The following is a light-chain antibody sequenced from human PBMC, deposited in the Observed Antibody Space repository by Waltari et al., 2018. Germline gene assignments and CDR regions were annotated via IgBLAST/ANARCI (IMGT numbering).Light chain of an antibody. J-gene: IGKJ2*01. CDR2: GAS. CDR3: QHYDVSLYT. Sequence: IVLTQSPGTLSFFPGERVNLPCRASQCVSSTYLTWYQQKPGQAPRLLIYGASSRATGIPDRFSASGSGTDFTLTISRLDPEDFAVYYCQHYDVSLYTFGQGTKLEIK. CDR1: QCVSSTY. V-gene: IGKV3-20*01.